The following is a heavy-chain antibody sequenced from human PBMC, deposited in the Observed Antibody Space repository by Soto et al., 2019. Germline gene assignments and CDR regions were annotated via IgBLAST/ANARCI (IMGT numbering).Heavy chain of an antibody. CDR2: INHSGST. CDR1: GGSFSGYY. Sequence: SETLSLTCTVYGGSFSGYYWSWIRQPPGKGLEWIGEINHSGSTNYNPSLKSRVTISVDTSKNQFSLKLSSVTAADTAVYYCARGSDYSNYVGYWGQGTLVTVSS. D-gene: IGHD4-4*01. J-gene: IGHJ4*02. V-gene: IGHV4-34*01. CDR3: ARGSDYSNYVGY.